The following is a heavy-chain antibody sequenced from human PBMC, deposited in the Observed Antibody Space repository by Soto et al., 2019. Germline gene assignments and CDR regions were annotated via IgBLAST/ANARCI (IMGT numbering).Heavy chain of an antibody. CDR2: ISDSGSRT. D-gene: IGHD1-1*01. Sequence: EEQLLESGGGLVQPGESLRLSCAASGFTFSSSAMNWVRQAPGKGLEWVSIISDSGSRTYYADSVRGRFTISRDNSKNTLYLQMNSLRAEDTALYYCAKSLNINWKNWFDPWGQGTLVTVCS. CDR1: GFTFSSSA. V-gene: IGHV3-23*01. CDR3: AKSLNINWKNWFDP. J-gene: IGHJ5*02.